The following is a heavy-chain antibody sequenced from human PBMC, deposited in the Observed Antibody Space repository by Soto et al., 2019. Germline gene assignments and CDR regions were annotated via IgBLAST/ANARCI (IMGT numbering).Heavy chain of an antibody. J-gene: IGHJ4*02. CDR2: IWYDGSNK. V-gene: IGHV3-33*01. D-gene: IGHD3-10*01. CDR3: ASALETGDY. Sequence: QVQLVESGGGVVQPGRSLRLSCVASGFTFSNYGMHWVRQAPGKGPEWVAVIWYDGSNKDYADSVKGRFTISRDNSRNTLYLQMNSRRAADTAGYYCASALETGDYWGQGTLVTVSS. CDR1: GFTFSNYG.